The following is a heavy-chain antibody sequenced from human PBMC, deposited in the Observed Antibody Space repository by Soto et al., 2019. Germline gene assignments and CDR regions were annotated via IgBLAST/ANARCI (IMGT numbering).Heavy chain of an antibody. J-gene: IGHJ3*02. Sequence: EVQLVESGGGLVQPGGSLRLSCAASGFTFSSYSMNWVRQAPGKGLEWVSYISSSSSTIYYADSVKGRFTISRDNAKNXQYLQMNSLRAEDTAVYYCARMIGNGHYYRQHAFDIWGQGTMVTVSS. V-gene: IGHV3-48*01. CDR3: ARMIGNGHYYRQHAFDI. D-gene: IGHD3-22*01. CDR2: ISSSSSTI. CDR1: GFTFSSYS.